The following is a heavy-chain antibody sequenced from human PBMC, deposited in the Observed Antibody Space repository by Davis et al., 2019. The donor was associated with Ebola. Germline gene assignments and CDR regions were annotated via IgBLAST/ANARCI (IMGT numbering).Heavy chain of an antibody. CDR1: VITFSSYA. Sequence: GESLKISCTDSVITFSSYAMTWVRQAPGKGLEWVSAISGSGGSTYYADSVKGRFTISRDNSEKTLYLQMNSLGAEDTAVYYCARDRRYSGYEYYFDYWGQGTLVTVSS. CDR2: ISGSGGST. J-gene: IGHJ4*02. D-gene: IGHD5-12*01. V-gene: IGHV3-23*01. CDR3: ARDRRYSGYEYYFDY.